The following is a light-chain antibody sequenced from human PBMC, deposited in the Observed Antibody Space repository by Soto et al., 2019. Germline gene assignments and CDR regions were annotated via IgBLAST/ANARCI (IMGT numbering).Light chain of an antibody. CDR1: QSISTY. CDR2: AAS. CDR3: RQSYSTFRT. V-gene: IGKV1-39*01. J-gene: IGKJ1*01. Sequence: DIQMTQSPSSLSASVGDRVTITCRASQSISTYLNWYQQKPGNAPKLLIYAASSLQSGVPSSFSGSGFGTDFTLTISSLQPEDFATYYCRQSYSTFRTFGQGTKVDIK.